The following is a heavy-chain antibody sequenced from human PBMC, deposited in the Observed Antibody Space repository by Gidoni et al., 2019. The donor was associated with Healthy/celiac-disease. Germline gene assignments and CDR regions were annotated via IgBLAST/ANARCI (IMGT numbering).Heavy chain of an antibody. CDR1: GFTFSSYA. J-gene: IGHJ6*02. D-gene: IGHD6-13*01. CDR3: AEVLQQLGGEGMDV. V-gene: IGHV3-23*01. CDR2: ISGSGGSS. Sequence: EVQLLESGGGVVQPGGSLRLSCAASGFTFSSYAMRWVRQAPGKGLGWVAAISGSGGSSYYADAVKGRFTISRDNTKNTLYLQMNSLRAEDTAVYYCAEVLQQLGGEGMDVWGQGTTVTVSS.